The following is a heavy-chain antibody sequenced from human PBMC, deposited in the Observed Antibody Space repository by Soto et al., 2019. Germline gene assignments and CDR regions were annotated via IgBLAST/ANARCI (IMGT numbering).Heavy chain of an antibody. CDR1: GYAFTGFN. CDR2: INAGNGNT. CDR3: ARPKDYDDCLDL. V-gene: IGHV1-3*01. D-gene: IGHD3-22*01. J-gene: IGHJ4*02. Sequence: PSVKVSSRTSGYAFTGFNIHWVRQAPGQRLEWMGWINAGNGNTKYSQKFQGRVTFTRDTSANTAYMELSSLISEDTAVYYCARPKDYDDCLDLWGQGTLVTAPQ.